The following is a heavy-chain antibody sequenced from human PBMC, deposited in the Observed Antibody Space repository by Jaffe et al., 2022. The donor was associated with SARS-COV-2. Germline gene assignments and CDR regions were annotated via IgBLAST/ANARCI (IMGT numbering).Heavy chain of an antibody. CDR2: IYYSGRI. V-gene: IGHV4-59*01. D-gene: IGHD1-26*01. CDR3: ARPRHSGNPYYGLDV. J-gene: IGHJ6*02. CDR1: GGSISTYY. Sequence: QVQLQESGPGLVKPSETLSLICTVSGGSISTYYWSWIRQPPGKGLEWIGYIYYSGRIKYNASLKSRVTISVDTSKNQVSLKLRSVTAADTAVYYCARPRHSGNPYYGLDVWGRGTTVTVSS.